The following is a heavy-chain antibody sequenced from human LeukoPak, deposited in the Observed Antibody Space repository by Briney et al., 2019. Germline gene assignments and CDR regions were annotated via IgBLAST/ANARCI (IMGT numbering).Heavy chain of an antibody. J-gene: IGHJ5*02. Sequence: PSETLSLTCTVSGGSISSYYWSWIRQPPGKGLEWIGYIYYSGSTNYNPSLKSRVTISVDTSKNQFSLKLSSVTAADTAVYYRAREEVAVSNWFDPWGQGTLVTVSS. CDR2: IYYSGST. D-gene: IGHD6-19*01. CDR3: AREEVAVSNWFDP. V-gene: IGHV4-59*01. CDR1: GGSISSYY.